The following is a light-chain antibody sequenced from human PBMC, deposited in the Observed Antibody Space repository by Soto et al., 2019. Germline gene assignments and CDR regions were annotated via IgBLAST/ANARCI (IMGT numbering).Light chain of an antibody. V-gene: IGLV2-11*01. CDR3: CSYAGTYSLL. J-gene: IGLJ2*01. Sequence: QSVLTQPRSVSGSPGQSVTISCTGTSSDVGAYNYVSWFQQHPGKAPKLMMSDVNKRPSGVPDRFSGSKSGTTASLTISGLQAEDAADYYCCSYAGTYSLLFGGGTKLTVL. CDR1: SSDVGAYNY. CDR2: DVN.